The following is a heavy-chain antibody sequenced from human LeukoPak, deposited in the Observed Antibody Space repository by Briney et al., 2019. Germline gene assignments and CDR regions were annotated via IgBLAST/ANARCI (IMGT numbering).Heavy chain of an antibody. Sequence: GGSLRLSCVASGFTFSSYGMYWVRQAPGKGLERVAVVSYDGRYRYYADSVKGRFTISRDNSKNTPYLQMDSLRAEDTAVYYCAKFGVAAGTDYWYFDLWGRGTLVTVSS. J-gene: IGHJ2*01. CDR3: AKFGVAAGTDYWYFDL. CDR1: GFTFSSYG. V-gene: IGHV3-30*18. CDR2: VSYDGRYR. D-gene: IGHD6-19*01.